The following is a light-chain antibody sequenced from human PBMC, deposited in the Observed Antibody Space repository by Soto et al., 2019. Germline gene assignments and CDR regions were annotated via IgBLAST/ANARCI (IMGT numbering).Light chain of an antibody. V-gene: IGKV3-20*01. CDR2: GAS. CDR3: QQYGSSPRWT. J-gene: IGKJ1*01. CDR1: QSVSSSY. Sequence: IVWTQSQDTLSWSAGESDTLSWRATQSVSSSYLAWYQQKPGQAPRLLIYGASSRATGIPDTFSGSGSGTAFTLTISSLEHADFAMYYCQQYGSSPRWTFGEGTKVDIK.